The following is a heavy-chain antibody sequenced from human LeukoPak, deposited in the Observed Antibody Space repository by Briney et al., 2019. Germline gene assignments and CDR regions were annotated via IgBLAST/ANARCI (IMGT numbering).Heavy chain of an antibody. CDR1: GFTFSSYS. J-gene: IGHJ3*02. D-gene: IGHD6-6*01. CDR3: ARGGSSPRGAFDI. Sequence: AGGSLRLSCAASGFTFSSYSMNWVRRAPGKGLEWVSYISSSSSTIYYADSVKGRFTISRDNSKNTLYLQMNSLRAEDTAVYYCARGGSSPRGAFDIWGQGTMVTVSS. CDR2: ISSSSSTI. V-gene: IGHV3-48*01.